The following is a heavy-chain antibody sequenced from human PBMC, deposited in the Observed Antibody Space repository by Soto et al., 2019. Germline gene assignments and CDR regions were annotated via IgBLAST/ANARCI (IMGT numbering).Heavy chain of an antibody. CDR1: GYSISSGYY. CDR3: ARVAIATYYDFWSGYCDYFDY. D-gene: IGHD3-3*01. Sequence: SETLSLTCAVSGYSISSGYYWGWIRQPPGKGLEWIGSIYHSGSTYYNPSLKSRVTISVDTSKNQFSLKLSSVTAADTAVYYCARVAIATYYDFWSGYCDYFDYWGQGTLVTVSS. CDR2: IYHSGST. J-gene: IGHJ4*02. V-gene: IGHV4-38-2*01.